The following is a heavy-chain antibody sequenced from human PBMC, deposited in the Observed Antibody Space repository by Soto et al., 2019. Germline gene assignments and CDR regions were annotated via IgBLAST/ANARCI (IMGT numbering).Heavy chain of an antibody. D-gene: IGHD3-3*01. CDR1: GGSLSSNDW. CDR2: IFHSGST. CDR3: AARGWGGFGR. Sequence: QVQLQESCPGLVKPSGTLSLTCAVSGGSLSSNDWWSWVRQPPGKGLEWIGEIFHSGSTNYNPSLKSRVTISVDKSKNQFSLQLRSVTAADMAVYYCAARGWGGFGRWGQGTLVTVSS. V-gene: IGHV4-4*02. J-gene: IGHJ4*02.